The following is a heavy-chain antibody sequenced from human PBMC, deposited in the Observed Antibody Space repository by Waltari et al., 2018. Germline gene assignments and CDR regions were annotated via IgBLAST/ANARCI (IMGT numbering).Heavy chain of an antibody. J-gene: IGHJ5*02. D-gene: IGHD5-18*01. CDR3: ARVERGYSYGTLDL. Sequence: QMQLQESGPGLVKPSQTLSLTCTVSSGSLNSGCYYWSWVRQPAGKGLGWIGRSYISGSTDYSPSLKSRVTMSLDTSKNQFFLKRTSAIATDTAVYYCARVERGYSYGTLDLWGPGKLVTVSS. CDR1: SGSLNSGCYY. CDR2: SYISGST. V-gene: IGHV4-61*02.